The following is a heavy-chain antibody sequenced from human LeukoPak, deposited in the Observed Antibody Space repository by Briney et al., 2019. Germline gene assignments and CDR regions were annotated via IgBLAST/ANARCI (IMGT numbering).Heavy chain of an antibody. CDR1: GYTFTSYG. D-gene: IGHD3-9*01. CDR3: ARDGEPAALRYFDWLFNFFDY. Sequence: ASVKVSCTASGYTFTSYGISWVRQAPGQGLEWMGWISAYNGNTNYAQKLQGRVTMTTDTSTSTAYMELRSLRSDDTAVYYCARDGEPAALRYFDWLFNFFDYWGQGTLVTVSS. J-gene: IGHJ4*02. CDR2: ISAYNGNT. V-gene: IGHV1-18*01.